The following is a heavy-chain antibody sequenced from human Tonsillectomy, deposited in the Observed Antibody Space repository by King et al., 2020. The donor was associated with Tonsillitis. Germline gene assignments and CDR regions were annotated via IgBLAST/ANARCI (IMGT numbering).Heavy chain of an antibody. D-gene: IGHD4-23*01. J-gene: IGHJ3*02. CDR1: GYSLNSGFY. Sequence: VQLQQSGPGLVKPSETLSLICTVSGYSLNSGFYWGWIRQPPGKGLEWIGSVYHSGSTYYNPSLKSRVTISADTSKNLFSLKLTSVTAADTAFYYCSSAGGSPFTTVGGDAFDIWGQGTLVTVSS. CDR2: VYHSGST. CDR3: SSAGGSPFTTVGGDAFDI. V-gene: IGHV4-38-2*02.